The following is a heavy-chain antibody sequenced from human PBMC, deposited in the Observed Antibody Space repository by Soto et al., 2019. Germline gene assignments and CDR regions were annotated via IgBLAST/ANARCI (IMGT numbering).Heavy chain of an antibody. Sequence: PSETLSLTCTVSGGSMTDYSWVWIRQPAGKGLEWIGRIFSSGSTNYNPSLKGRITMSLDTSKNQFSLKLNSATATDTAVYFCARDQGVVVTADNWFDPWGQGILGTVSS. CDR3: ARDQGVVVTADNWFDP. CDR2: IFSSGST. D-gene: IGHD2-21*02. J-gene: IGHJ5*02. V-gene: IGHV4-4*07. CDR1: GGSMTDYS.